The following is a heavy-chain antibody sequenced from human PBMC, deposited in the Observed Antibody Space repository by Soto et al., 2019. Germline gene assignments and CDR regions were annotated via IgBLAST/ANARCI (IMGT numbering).Heavy chain of an antibody. CDR2: IYYSGST. D-gene: IGHD3-3*01. J-gene: IGHJ4*02. V-gene: IGHV4-59*11. Sequence: SETLSLTCTVSGGSISSHYWSWIRQPPGKGLEWIGYIYYSGSTNYNPSLKSRVTISVDTSKNQFSLKLSSVTAADTAVYYCARTRYDFWSGYQRAYYFDYWGQGTLVTVSS. CDR1: GGSISSHY. CDR3: ARTRYDFWSGYQRAYYFDY.